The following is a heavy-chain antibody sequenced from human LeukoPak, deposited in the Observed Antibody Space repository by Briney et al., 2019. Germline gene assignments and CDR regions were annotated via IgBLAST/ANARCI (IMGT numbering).Heavy chain of an antibody. CDR2: IIPIFGTA. CDR3: ARDLGRQQPGDAFGI. D-gene: IGHD6-13*01. CDR1: GGTFSSYA. J-gene: IGHJ3*02. V-gene: IGHV1-69*05. Sequence: SVKVSCKASGGTFSSYAISWVRQAPGQGLEWMGRIIPIFGTANYAQKFQGRVTITTDESTSTAYMELSSLRSEDTAVYYCARDLGRQQPGDAFGIWGQGTMVTVSS.